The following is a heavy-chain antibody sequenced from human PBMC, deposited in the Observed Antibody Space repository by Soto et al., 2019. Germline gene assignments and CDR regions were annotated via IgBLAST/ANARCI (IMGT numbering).Heavy chain of an antibody. J-gene: IGHJ4*02. CDR3: ARSNSVITSQVGGY. V-gene: IGHV1-3*01. D-gene: IGHD3-16*01. Sequence: QVQLVQSGAEVKKPGASVMVSCKASGYTFTSYAMHWVRQAPGQRLEWMGWINAGNGNTKYSQKFQGRVTITRDTSASTAYMELSSLRSEDTAVYYCARSNSVITSQVGGYWGQGTLVTVSS. CDR2: INAGNGNT. CDR1: GYTFTSYA.